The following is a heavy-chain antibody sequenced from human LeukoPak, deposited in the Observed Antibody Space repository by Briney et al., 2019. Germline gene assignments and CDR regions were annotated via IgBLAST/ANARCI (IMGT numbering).Heavy chain of an antibody. CDR3: ARGAGRAAITMVRGVIRYFQH. D-gene: IGHD3-10*01. Sequence: PSETLSLTCGVHGGSLGGFFWSWIRQSPGKGLDWIGEINHSGSTNYNPSLKSRVTISVDTSKKQLSLNSTSVTAADTAVYYCARGAGRAAITMVRGVIRYFQHWGQGTLVTVSS. J-gene: IGHJ1*01. V-gene: IGHV4-34*01. CDR2: INHSGST. CDR1: GGSLGGFF.